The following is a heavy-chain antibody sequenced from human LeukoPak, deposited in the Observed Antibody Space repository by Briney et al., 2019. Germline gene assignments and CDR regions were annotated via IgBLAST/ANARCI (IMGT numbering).Heavy chain of an antibody. D-gene: IGHD5-18*01. V-gene: IGHV5-51*01. CDR2: IYPGDSDT. CDR3: ARQTPVDTAMVTSMDY. CDR1: GYSFTSYW. Sequence: GESLKISCKGSGYSFTSYWIGWARQMPGKGLEWMGIIYPGDSDTRYSPSFQGQVTISADKSISTAYLQWSSLKASDTAMYYCARQTPVDTAMVTSMDYWGQGTLVTVSS. J-gene: IGHJ4*02.